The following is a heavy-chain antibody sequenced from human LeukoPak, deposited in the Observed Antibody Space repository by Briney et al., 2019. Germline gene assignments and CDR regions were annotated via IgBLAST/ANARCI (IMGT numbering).Heavy chain of an antibody. V-gene: IGHV2-70*11. CDR3: ARTLFGFGFFDY. Sequence: SGPTLVNPTQTLTLTCSVSGFSLSTSGMCVSWIRQPPGNALEWLARIDWDDDKYYSTSLKTRLSISKDTSKNQVVLAMTNMDPVDTATYYCARTLFGFGFFDYWGQGILVTVSS. CDR2: IDWDDDK. J-gene: IGHJ4*02. D-gene: IGHD3-10*01. CDR1: GFSLSTSGMC.